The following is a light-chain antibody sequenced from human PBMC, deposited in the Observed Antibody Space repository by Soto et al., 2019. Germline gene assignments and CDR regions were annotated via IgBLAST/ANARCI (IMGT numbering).Light chain of an antibody. J-gene: IGKJ2*01. Sequence: EIVMTQSPATLSVSPGERATLSCRASQSVSSNLAWYQQKPGQAPRLIIYGASTRATGIPARFSGSGSGTEFTLTISSLQSEDFAVYYCQQYNNWPLLFGQGTKLEIK. CDR1: QSVSSN. CDR2: GAS. CDR3: QQYNNWPLL. V-gene: IGKV3-15*01.